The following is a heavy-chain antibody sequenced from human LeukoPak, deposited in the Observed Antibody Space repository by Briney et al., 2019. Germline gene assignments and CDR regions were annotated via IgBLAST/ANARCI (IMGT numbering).Heavy chain of an antibody. J-gene: IGHJ6*03. Sequence: SETLSLTCTVSGGSISSSSYYWGWIRQPPGKGLEWIGSIYYSGRTYYNPSLKSRVTISVDTSKNQFSLKLSSVTAADTAVYYCARGYCSGGSCYSYYYYNYMDVWGKGTTVTVSS. D-gene: IGHD2-15*01. CDR1: GGSISSSSYY. V-gene: IGHV4-39*07. CDR3: ARGYCSGGSCYSYYYYNYMDV. CDR2: IYYSGRT.